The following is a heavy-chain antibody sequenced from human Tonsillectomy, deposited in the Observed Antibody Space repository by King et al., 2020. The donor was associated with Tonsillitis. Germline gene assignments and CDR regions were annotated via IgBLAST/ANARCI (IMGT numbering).Heavy chain of an antibody. V-gene: IGHV1-2*02. CDR1: GYTFTGYY. CDR3: ARDLPSRDDYFWGSYGNWFDP. Sequence: QLVQSGAEVKKPGASVKVSCKASGYTFTGYYMHWVRQAPGQGLEWMGWINPNSGGTNYAQKFQGRVTMTRDTSISTAYMELRRLRSDDTAVYYCARDLPSRDDYFWGSYGNWFDPWGQGTLVTVSS. D-gene: IGHD3-16*01. CDR2: INPNSGGT. J-gene: IGHJ5*02.